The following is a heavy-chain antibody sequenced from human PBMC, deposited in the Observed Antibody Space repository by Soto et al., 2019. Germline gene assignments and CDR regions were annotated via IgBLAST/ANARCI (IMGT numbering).Heavy chain of an antibody. V-gene: IGHV1-69*06. D-gene: IGHD1-26*01. Sequence: QVQLVQSGAEVKKPGSSVKVSCKASGGTFSSYAISWVRQAPGQGLEWMGGIIPIFGTANYAQKFQGRVTITAYKATSTAYMELSSLRSENTGVYYCARAPWELLRGDSYYGMDVYGQGTTVTVSS. CDR1: GGTFSSYA. J-gene: IGHJ6*01. CDR3: ARAPWELLRGDSYYGMDV. CDR2: IIPIFGTA.